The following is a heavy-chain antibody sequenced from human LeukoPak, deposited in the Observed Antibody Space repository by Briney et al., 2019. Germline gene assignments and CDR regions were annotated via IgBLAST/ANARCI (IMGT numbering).Heavy chain of an antibody. D-gene: IGHD2-8*01. CDR2: INHSGST. Sequence: SETLSLTCAVYGGSFSGYYWSWIRQSPGKGLEWIGEINHSGSTNYNPSLKSRVTISVDTSKNQFSLKLSSVTAADTAVYYCAKDLGYCTLDYWGQGTLVTVSS. V-gene: IGHV4-34*01. J-gene: IGHJ4*02. CDR1: GGSFSGYY. CDR3: AKDLGYCTLDY.